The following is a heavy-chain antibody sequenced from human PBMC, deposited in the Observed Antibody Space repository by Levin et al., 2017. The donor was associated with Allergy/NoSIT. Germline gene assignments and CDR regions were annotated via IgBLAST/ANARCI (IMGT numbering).Heavy chain of an antibody. CDR1: GFTFSSYG. D-gene: IGHD6-13*01. CDR3: AKVKSGRSLKYSSSWYGYYYYGMDV. Sequence: GGSLRLSCAASGFTFSSYGMHWVRQAPGKGLEWVAVISYDGSNKYYADSVKGRFTISRDNSKNTLYLQMNSLRAEDTAVYYCAKVKSGRSLKYSSSWYGYYYYGMDVWGQGTTVTVSS. CDR2: ISYDGSNK. J-gene: IGHJ6*02. V-gene: IGHV3-30*18.